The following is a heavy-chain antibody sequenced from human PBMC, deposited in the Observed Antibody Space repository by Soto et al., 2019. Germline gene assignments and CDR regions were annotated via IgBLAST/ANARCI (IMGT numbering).Heavy chain of an antibody. J-gene: IGHJ4*02. CDR1: GFTFSSYG. CDR3: AKPNGDYGLVDY. D-gene: IGHD4-17*01. CDR2: ISYDGSNK. Sequence: GGSLRLSCAASGFTFSSYGMHWVRQAPGKGLEWVAVISYDGSNKYYADSVKGRFTISRDNSKNTLYLQMNSLRAEDTAVYYCAKPNGDYGLVDYWGQGTLVTVSS. V-gene: IGHV3-30*18.